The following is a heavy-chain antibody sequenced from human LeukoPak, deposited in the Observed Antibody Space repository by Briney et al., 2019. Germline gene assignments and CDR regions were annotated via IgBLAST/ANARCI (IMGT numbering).Heavy chain of an antibody. CDR3: ARDGGYGGYAAGDY. V-gene: IGHV3-7*01. J-gene: IGHJ4*02. CDR2: IKPDGGAQ. D-gene: IGHD4-23*01. Sequence: PGGSLRLSCAASGFTFSNYWLTWVRQAPGKGLEWVANIKPDGGAQYYVDSVKGRFTISRDNAKNSVFLQMNSLRAEDTAVYYCARDGGYGGYAAGDYWGQGTLVTVSS. CDR1: GFTFSNYW.